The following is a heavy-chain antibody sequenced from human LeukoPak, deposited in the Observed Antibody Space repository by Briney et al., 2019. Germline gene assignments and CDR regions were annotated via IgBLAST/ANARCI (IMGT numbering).Heavy chain of an antibody. J-gene: IGHJ4*02. CDR2: INPNSGGT. D-gene: IGHD2-2*02. V-gene: IGHV1-2*04. Sequence: ASVKVSCKASGYTLTGYYMHWVRQAPGQGLEWMGWINPNSGGTNYAQKFQGWVTMTRDTSISTAYMELSRLRSDDTAVYYCARGTPRNQLLLYHFDYWGQGTLVTVSS. CDR1: GYTLTGYY. CDR3: ARGTPRNQLLLYHFDY.